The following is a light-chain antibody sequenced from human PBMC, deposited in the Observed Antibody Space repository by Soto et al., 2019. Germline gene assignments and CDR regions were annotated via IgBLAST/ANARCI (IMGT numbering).Light chain of an antibody. CDR1: QSVSSSY. V-gene: IGKV3-20*01. J-gene: IGKJ5*01. CDR2: GAS. Sequence: EIVLTQSPGTLSLSPGERATLSCRASQSVSSSYLAWYQQKPGQAPRLLIYGASSRATGIPDRFSGSGSGEVFALTISRLEPEDCAVYYWQQYGSSSITFGQGTRLEIK. CDR3: QQYGSSSIT.